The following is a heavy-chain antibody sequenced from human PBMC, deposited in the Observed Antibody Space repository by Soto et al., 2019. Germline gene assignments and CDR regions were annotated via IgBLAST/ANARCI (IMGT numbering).Heavy chain of an antibody. D-gene: IGHD3-22*01. J-gene: IGHJ5*02. V-gene: IGHV4-59*12. CDR1: GGSISRYY. Sequence: SETLSLTCTVSGGSISRYYWSWIRQPPGKGLEWIGYSYYTGSTNYNPSLKSRVTISVDTSKSQFSLKLSSVTAADTAVYYCARDPRNSYDSSGFWFDPWGQGTLVTVSS. CDR3: ARDPRNSYDSSGFWFDP. CDR2: SYYTGST.